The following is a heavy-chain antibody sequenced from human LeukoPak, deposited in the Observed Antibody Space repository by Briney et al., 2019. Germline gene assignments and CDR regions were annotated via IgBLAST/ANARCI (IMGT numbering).Heavy chain of an antibody. CDR1: GFTFSSYS. Sequence: PGGSLRLSCAASGFTFSSYSMNWVRQAPGKGLEWVSYISSSSSMIYYADSVKGRFTSSRDNAKNSLYLQMNSLRAEDTAVYYCARGHWGLDSWGQGTLVSVSS. CDR2: ISSSSSMI. CDR3: ARGHWGLDS. J-gene: IGHJ4*02. D-gene: IGHD7-27*01. V-gene: IGHV3-48*01.